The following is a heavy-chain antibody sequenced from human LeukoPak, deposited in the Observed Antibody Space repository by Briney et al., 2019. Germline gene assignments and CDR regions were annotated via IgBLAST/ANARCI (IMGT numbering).Heavy chain of an antibody. CDR2: IYYSGST. J-gene: IGHJ4*02. CDR1: GGSISSSNYY. Sequence: PSETLSLTCTVSGGSISSSNYYWGWIRQPPGKGLEWIGSIYYSGSTYYNPSLKSRVTISVDTSKNQFSLKLISVTAADTAVYYCARSGAVAATDYWGQGTLVTVSP. V-gene: IGHV4-39*01. CDR3: ARSGAVAATDY. D-gene: IGHD6-19*01.